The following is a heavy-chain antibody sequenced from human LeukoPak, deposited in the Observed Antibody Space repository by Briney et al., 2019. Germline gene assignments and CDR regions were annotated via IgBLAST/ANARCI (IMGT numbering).Heavy chain of an antibody. D-gene: IGHD5-18*01. CDR2: INSDGSST. CDR3: AKGGHSYGYTTDY. Sequence: PGGSLRLSCAASGFTFSSYWMHWVRQAPGKGLVWVSRINSDGSSTSYADSVKGRFTISRDNAKNTLYLQMNSLRAEDTAVYYCAKGGHSYGYTTDYWGQGTLVTVSS. CDR1: GFTFSSYW. V-gene: IGHV3-74*01. J-gene: IGHJ4*02.